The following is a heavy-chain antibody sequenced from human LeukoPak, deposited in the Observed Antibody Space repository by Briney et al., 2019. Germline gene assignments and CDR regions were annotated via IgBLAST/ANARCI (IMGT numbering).Heavy chain of an antibody. CDR2: INPNSGGT. J-gene: IGHJ4*02. Sequence: ASVKVSCKASGYTFTGYYMNWVRQAPGQGLEWMGWINPNSGGTNYAQKFQGRVTMTRDTSISTAYMELSRLRSDDTAVYYCARECGGDCSYYFDYWGQGTLVTVSS. V-gene: IGHV1-2*02. CDR1: GYTFTGYY. D-gene: IGHD2-21*01. CDR3: ARECGGDCSYYFDY.